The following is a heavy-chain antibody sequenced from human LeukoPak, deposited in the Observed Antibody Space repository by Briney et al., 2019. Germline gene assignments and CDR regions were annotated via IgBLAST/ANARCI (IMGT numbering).Heavy chain of an antibody. CDR1: GYTFTGYY. CDR2: INPNSGGT. V-gene: IGHV1-2*02. CDR3: AGEKIAAAVIGDY. D-gene: IGHD6-13*01. J-gene: IGHJ4*02. Sequence: ASVKVSCKASGYTFTGYYMHWVRQAPGQGLEWMGWINPNSGGTNYAQKFQGRVTMTRDTSISTAYMELSRLRSDDAAVYYCAGEKIAAAVIGDYWGQGTLVTVSS.